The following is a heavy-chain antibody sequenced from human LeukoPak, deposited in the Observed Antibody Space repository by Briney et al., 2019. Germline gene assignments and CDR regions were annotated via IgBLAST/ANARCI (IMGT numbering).Heavy chain of an antibody. CDR1: GFTFSSYW. J-gene: IGHJ4*02. D-gene: IGHD1-14*01. V-gene: IGHV3-74*01. CDR2: INPGGSSI. Sequence: PGRSLRLSCAASGFTFSSYWMHWVRHVRGEGLVWVARINPGGSSITYADSVKGRFTISRDNAKNTLYLQMDSLRAEDTGVYYCARSNQADDYWGQGTLVTVSS. CDR3: ARSNQADDY.